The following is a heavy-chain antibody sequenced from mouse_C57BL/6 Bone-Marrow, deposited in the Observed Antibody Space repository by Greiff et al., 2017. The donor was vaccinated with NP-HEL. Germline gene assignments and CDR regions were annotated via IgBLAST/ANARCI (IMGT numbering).Heavy chain of an antibody. CDR3: ARRYDYEGFAY. CDR2: ISSGGSYT. J-gene: IGHJ3*01. D-gene: IGHD2-4*01. CDR1: GFTFSSYG. V-gene: IGHV5-6*01. Sequence: EVQVVESGGDLVKPGGSLKLSCAASGFTFSSYGMSWVRQTPDKRLEWVATISSGGSYTYYPDSVKGRFSISRDNAKNTLYLQMSSLKSEDTAMYYCARRYDYEGFAYWGQVTLVTVSA.